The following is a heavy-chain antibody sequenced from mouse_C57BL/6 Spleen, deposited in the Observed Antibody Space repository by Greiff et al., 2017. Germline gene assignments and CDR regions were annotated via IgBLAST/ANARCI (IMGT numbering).Heavy chain of an antibody. CDR3: ARGATVVARRGYYAMDY. J-gene: IGHJ4*01. D-gene: IGHD1-1*01. Sequence: QVQLKQSGAELMKPGASVKLSCKATGYTFTGYWIEWVKQRPGHGLEWIGEILPGSGSTNYNEKFKGKATFTADTSSNTAYMQLSSLTTEDSAIYYCARGATVVARRGYYAMDYWGQGTSVTVSS. CDR1: GYTFTGYW. V-gene: IGHV1-9*01. CDR2: ILPGSGST.